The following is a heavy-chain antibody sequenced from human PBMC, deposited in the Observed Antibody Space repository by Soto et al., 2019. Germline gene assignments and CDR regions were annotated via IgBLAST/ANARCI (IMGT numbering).Heavy chain of an antibody. V-gene: IGHV4-30-2*01. D-gene: IGHD6-19*01. Sequence: PSETLSLTCAVSGGSISSGGYSWSWIRQPPGKGLEWIGYIYHNGSTYYNPSLKSRVTISVDRSKNQFSLKLSSVTAADTAVYYCARGWQWPRFDYWGQGTLVTVSS. J-gene: IGHJ4*02. CDR3: ARGWQWPRFDY. CDR1: GGSISSGGYS. CDR2: IYHNGST.